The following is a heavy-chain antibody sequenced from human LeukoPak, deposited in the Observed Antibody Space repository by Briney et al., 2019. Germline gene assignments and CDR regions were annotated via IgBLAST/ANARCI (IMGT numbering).Heavy chain of an antibody. CDR3: AKVDITGTIPRAFDI. CDR1: GFIFSAYG. V-gene: IGHV3-23*01. CDR2: ISGSGGVP. D-gene: IGHD1/OR15-1a*01. J-gene: IGHJ3*02. Sequence: GGSLRLSCAASGFIFSAYGMSWVRQVPGKGLEWLASISGSGGVPHYADSAKGRFTISRDNSKNTVDLHLNSLRAEDTAVFYCAKVDITGTIPRAFDIWGQGTMVTVSS.